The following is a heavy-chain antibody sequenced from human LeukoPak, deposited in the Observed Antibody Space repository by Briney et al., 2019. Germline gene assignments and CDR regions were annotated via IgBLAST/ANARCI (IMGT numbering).Heavy chain of an antibody. CDR2: ISGSGGST. D-gene: IGHD3-10*01. Sequence: GGSLRLSCAASGFTFSSYAMSWVRQAPGKGLEWVSAISGSGGSTYYADSVKGRFTISRDNSKNTLYLQMNSLRAEDTAVYYCAKVTSLWFGEFPFDHWGQGTVVTVSS. CDR1: GFTFSSYA. J-gene: IGHJ4*02. CDR3: AKVTSLWFGEFPFDH. V-gene: IGHV3-23*01.